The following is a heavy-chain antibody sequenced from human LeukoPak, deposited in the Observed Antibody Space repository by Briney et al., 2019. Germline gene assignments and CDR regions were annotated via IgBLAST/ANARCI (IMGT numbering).Heavy chain of an antibody. CDR1: GFSFSEHW. D-gene: IGHD6-13*01. Sequence: GGSLRLSCAASGFSFSEHWMHWARQLPGKGLVWVSRISPTGSTTSYADSVKGRFTVSGDNAKNTLYLQVNNLRAEDTAVYYCARGPSSNWSGLDFWGQGTLLTVSS. CDR2: ISPTGSTT. CDR3: ARGPSSNWSGLDF. J-gene: IGHJ4*02. V-gene: IGHV3-74*01.